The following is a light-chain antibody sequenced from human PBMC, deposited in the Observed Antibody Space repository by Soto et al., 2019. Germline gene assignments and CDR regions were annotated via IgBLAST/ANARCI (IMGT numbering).Light chain of an antibody. J-gene: IGKJ4*01. Sequence: IQMTQSPSTLSASLGDRVTITCRASQSISDWLAWYQQKPGKAPKLLIYDASGLESGVPSRFSGSGSGTEGTITISSLQPDDCSTYDGQQSNSYPLTFCGGTKVDIK. CDR1: QSISDW. V-gene: IGKV1-5*01. CDR3: QQSNSYPLT. CDR2: DAS.